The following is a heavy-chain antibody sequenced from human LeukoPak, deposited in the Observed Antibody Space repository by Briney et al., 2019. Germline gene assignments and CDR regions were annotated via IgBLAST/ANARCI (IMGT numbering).Heavy chain of an antibody. D-gene: IGHD5-24*01. Sequence: GGSLRLSCASSGFTLDDYTMHWVRQAPGEGLEWVSLISGDGAITYYADSVKGRFTISRDNTKNSLYLQMNSLRTEDTALYYCAKAMRGGYSSLDYWGQGTLVTVSS. V-gene: IGHV3-43*01. CDR1: GFTLDDYT. J-gene: IGHJ4*02. CDR2: ISGDGAIT. CDR3: AKAMRGGYSSLDY.